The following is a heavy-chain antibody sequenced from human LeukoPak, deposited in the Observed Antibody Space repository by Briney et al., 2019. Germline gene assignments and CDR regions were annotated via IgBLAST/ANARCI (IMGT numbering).Heavy chain of an antibody. CDR3: AKGDAYYYDSSGSNLRY. J-gene: IGHJ4*02. V-gene: IGHV3-23*01. CDR2: ISGSGGST. D-gene: IGHD3-22*01. Sequence: PGGSLRLSCAASGFTFSSYAMSWVRQAPGKGLEWVSAISGSGGSTYYADSVKGRFTISRDNSKNTLYLQMNSLRAEDTAVYYCAKGDAYYYDSSGSNLRYWGQGTLDTVSS. CDR1: GFTFSSYA.